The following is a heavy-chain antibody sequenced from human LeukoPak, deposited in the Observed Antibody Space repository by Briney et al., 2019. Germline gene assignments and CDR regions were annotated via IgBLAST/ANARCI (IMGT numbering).Heavy chain of an antibody. CDR2: IKQDGSEK. D-gene: IGHD3-22*01. CDR1: GFTFSSYW. V-gene: IGHV3-7*01. Sequence: PGGSLRLSCAASGFTFSSYWMSWGRQAPGKGLEWVANIKQDGSEKYYVDSVEGRFTISRDNAKNSLYLQMNSLRAEDTAVYYCAIDRSYYYDSSGYPHDAFDIWVQGTMVTVSS. CDR3: AIDRSYYYDSSGYPHDAFDI. J-gene: IGHJ3*02.